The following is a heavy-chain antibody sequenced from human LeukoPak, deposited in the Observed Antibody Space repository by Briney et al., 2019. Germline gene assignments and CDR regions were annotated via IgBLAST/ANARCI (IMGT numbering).Heavy chain of an antibody. CDR2: IYYSGST. J-gene: IGHJ4*02. CDR3: ARDTAMAFDY. Sequence: SETLSLTCTVSGGSISSGGYYWSWIRQHPGKGLEWIGYIYYSGSTYYNPSLKSRVTISVDTSKNQFSLKLSSVTAADTAVYYCARDTAMAFDYWGQGTLVTVSS. CDR1: GGSISSGGYY. D-gene: IGHD5-18*01. V-gene: IGHV4-31*03.